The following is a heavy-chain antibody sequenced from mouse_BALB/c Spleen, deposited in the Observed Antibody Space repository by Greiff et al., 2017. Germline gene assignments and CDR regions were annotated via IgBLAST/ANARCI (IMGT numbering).Heavy chain of an antibody. Sequence: QVQLKQPGAELVMPGASVKMSCKASGYTFTDYWMHWVKQRPGQGLEWIGAIDTSDSYTSYNQKFKGKATLTVDESSSTAYMQLSSLTSEDSAVYYCARWGYYGSSSFAYWGQGTLVTVSA. CDR1: GYTFTDYW. J-gene: IGHJ3*01. CDR2: IDTSDSYT. V-gene: IGHV1-69*01. CDR3: ARWGYYGSSSFAY. D-gene: IGHD1-1*01.